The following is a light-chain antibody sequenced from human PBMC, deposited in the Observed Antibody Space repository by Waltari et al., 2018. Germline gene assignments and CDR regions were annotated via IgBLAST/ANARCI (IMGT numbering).Light chain of an antibody. CDR3: QHYVRLPAT. CDR1: QSVGRS. Sequence: EIFLTQSPVTLSLSPGASATLSCRASQSVGRSLAWYQQKPGQAPRLLIYGASSRATGIPDRFSGSGSGTDFSLTISRLEPEDLAVYYCQHYVRLPATFGQGTKVEIK. CDR2: GAS. J-gene: IGKJ1*01. V-gene: IGKV3-20*01.